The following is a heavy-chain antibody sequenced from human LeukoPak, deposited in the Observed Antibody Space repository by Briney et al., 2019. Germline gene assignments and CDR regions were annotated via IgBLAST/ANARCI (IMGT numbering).Heavy chain of an antibody. D-gene: IGHD3-16*02. CDR3: ARSYHGVDV. CDR1: GGSISSSSYY. J-gene: IGHJ6*02. Sequence: SETLSLTCTVSGGSISSSSYYWGWIRQPPGKGLEWIGSIYYSGSTYYTPSLKSRVTISVDTSKTQFSLKLSSVTAADSALYYCARSYHGVDVWGQGTRSPSP. CDR2: IYYSGST. V-gene: IGHV4-39*01.